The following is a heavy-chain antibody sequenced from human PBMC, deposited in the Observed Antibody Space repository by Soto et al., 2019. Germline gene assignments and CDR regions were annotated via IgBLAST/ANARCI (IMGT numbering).Heavy chain of an antibody. V-gene: IGHV3-33*01. Sequence: QLVESGGGVVQPGRSLRLSCAASGFTFSSYGMHWVRQAPGKGLEWVAIIWYDGSNEYYADSVKGRFTISRDNYKNTLYLQMNSLRAEDTAMYYCARGPMAAAGPGAFDFWGQGTMVTVSS. J-gene: IGHJ3*01. CDR1: GFTFSSYG. CDR2: IWYDGSNE. CDR3: ARGPMAAAGPGAFDF. D-gene: IGHD6-13*01.